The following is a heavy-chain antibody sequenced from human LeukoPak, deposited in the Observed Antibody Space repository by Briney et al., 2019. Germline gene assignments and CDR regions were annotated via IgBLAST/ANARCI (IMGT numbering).Heavy chain of an antibody. CDR2: IKSKTDGGTT. V-gene: IGHV3-15*01. CDR1: GFTFSNAW. CDR3: TTDTPMYYYGSGSSTRFDP. J-gene: IGHJ5*02. Sequence: GGSLRLSCAASGFTFSNAWMSWVRQAPGKGLKWVGRIKSKTDGGTTDYAAPVKGRFTISRDDSKNTLYLQMNSLKTEDTAVYYCTTDTPMYYYGSGSSTRFDPWGQGTLVTVSS. D-gene: IGHD3-10*01.